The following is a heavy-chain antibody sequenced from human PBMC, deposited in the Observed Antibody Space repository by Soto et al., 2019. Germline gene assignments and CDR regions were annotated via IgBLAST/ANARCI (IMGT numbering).Heavy chain of an antibody. CDR2: ISYDGSNK. CDR3: AKGSIAARPVYFDY. J-gene: IGHJ4*02. CDR1: GFAFSSYG. D-gene: IGHD6-6*01. V-gene: IGHV3-30*18. Sequence: PGGSLRLSCAASGFAFSSYGMHWVRQAPGKGLEWVAVISYDGSNKYYADSVKGRFTISRDNSKNTLYLQMNSLRAEDTAVYYCAKGSIAARPVYFDYWGQGTLVTVSS.